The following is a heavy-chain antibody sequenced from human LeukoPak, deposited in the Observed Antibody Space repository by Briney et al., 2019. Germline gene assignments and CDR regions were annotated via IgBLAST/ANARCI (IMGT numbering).Heavy chain of an antibody. V-gene: IGHV1-18*01. D-gene: IGHD2-2*01. Sequence: GASVKVSCKASGYTFTSYGISWVRQAPGQGLEWMGWISAYNGNTNYAQKLQGRVTMTTDTSTSTAYMELRSLRSDDTAVYYCARGDRYCSSTSCPPGYWGQGTLVTVSS. J-gene: IGHJ4*02. CDR3: ARGDRYCSSTSCPPGY. CDR2: ISAYNGNT. CDR1: GYTFTSYG.